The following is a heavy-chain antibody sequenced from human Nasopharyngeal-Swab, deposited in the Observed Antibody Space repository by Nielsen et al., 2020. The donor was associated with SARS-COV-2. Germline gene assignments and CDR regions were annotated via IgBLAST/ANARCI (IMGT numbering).Heavy chain of an antibody. Sequence: GSLRLSCAASGFSFSTYWMTWVRQAPGKGLEWVANIKQDGSEKYYVDSVKGHFTVSRDNPKNLLYLQVNSLRAEDTAVYYCARQGVFVPAYFHQYYMDVWGKGTTVTVSS. V-gene: IGHV3-7*03. D-gene: IGHD3-16*02. CDR3: ARQGVFVPAYFHQYYMDV. J-gene: IGHJ6*03. CDR2: IKQDGSEK. CDR1: GFSFSTYW.